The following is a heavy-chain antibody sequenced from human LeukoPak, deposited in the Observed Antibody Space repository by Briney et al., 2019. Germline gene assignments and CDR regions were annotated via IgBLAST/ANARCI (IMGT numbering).Heavy chain of an antibody. V-gene: IGHV3-9*01. CDR1: GFTLGDYD. CDR3: ARVPYGNYHYYYMDV. CDR2: ISWGSANK. D-gene: IGHD3-10*01. Sequence: HPGGSLRLSCAASGFTLGDYDIHWARQSPGKGLEWVSGISWGSANKGYADSVKGRFTISRDNAKNSLYLQMNSLRAEDTAVYYCARVPYGNYHYYYMDVWGKGTTVTVSS. J-gene: IGHJ6*03.